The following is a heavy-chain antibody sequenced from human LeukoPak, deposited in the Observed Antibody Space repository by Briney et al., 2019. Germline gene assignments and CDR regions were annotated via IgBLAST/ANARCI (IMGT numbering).Heavy chain of an antibody. CDR3: ARVHGYYTGIYYFDF. CDR1: GYTLTRYG. D-gene: IGHD4-23*01. CDR2: ISTSKGNT. J-gene: IGHJ4*02. V-gene: IGHV1-18*01. Sequence: ASVRVSCKTSGYTLTRYGIAWVRPAPGQGLEWMGWISTSKGNTKNVENFRGRVTMTTDTSTSTAYMEVRSLRSDDTALYYCARVHGYYTGIYYFDFWGQGSLVTVSS.